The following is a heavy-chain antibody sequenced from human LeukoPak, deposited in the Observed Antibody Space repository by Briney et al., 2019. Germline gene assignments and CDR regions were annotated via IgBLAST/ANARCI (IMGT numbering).Heavy chain of an antibody. CDR2: IIPIFGTA. D-gene: IGHD2-2*03. CDR3: ARIGVLDIVVVPAAAEYFQH. Sequence: SVKVSCKASGGTVSSYAISWVRQAPGQGLEWMGGIIPIFGTANYAQKFQGRVTITTDESTSTAYMELSSLRSDDTAVYYYARIGVLDIVVVPAAAEYFQHWGQGTLVTVSS. V-gene: IGHV1-69*05. J-gene: IGHJ1*01. CDR1: GGTVSSYA.